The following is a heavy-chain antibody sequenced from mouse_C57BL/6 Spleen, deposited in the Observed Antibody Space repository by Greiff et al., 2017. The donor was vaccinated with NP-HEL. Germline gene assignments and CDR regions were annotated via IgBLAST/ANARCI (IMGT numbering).Heavy chain of an antibody. V-gene: IGHV1-81*01. Sequence: QVQLKQSGAELARPGASVKLSCKASGYTFTSYGISWVKQRTGQGLEWIGEIYPRSGNTYYNEKFKGKATLTADKSSSTAYMELRSLTSEDSAVYFCARKGSITTVVPYWGQGTTLTVSS. CDR1: GYTFTSYG. D-gene: IGHD1-1*01. CDR2: IYPRSGNT. J-gene: IGHJ2*01. CDR3: ARKGSITTVVPY.